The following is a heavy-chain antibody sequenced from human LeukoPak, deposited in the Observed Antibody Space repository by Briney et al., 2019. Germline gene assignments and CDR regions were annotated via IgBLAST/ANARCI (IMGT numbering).Heavy chain of an antibody. CDR3: ATWAGTQGDAFDI. CDR2: FDPEDGET. V-gene: IGHV1-24*01. Sequence: ASVKVSCRVSGYTLTELSMHWVRQAPGKGLEWMVGFDPEDGETIYAQKFQGRVTMTEDTSTDTAYMELSSLRSEDTAVYYCATWAGTQGDAFDIWGQGTMVTVSS. D-gene: IGHD6-19*01. J-gene: IGHJ3*02. CDR1: GYTLTELS.